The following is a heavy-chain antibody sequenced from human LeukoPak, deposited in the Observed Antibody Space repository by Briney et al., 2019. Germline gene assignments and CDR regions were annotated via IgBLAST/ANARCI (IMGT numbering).Heavy chain of an antibody. Sequence: ASVKVSCKASGYTFTRYGISWVRQAPGQGLEWMGWISDYNGNIKYAQKFQGRVTMTTDTSTSTAYMELRSLRSDDTAVYYCARDSSGGSCYDGVDYWGQGTLVTVSS. CDR3: ARDSSGGSCYDGVDY. D-gene: IGHD2-15*01. J-gene: IGHJ4*02. CDR1: GYTFTRYG. CDR2: ISDYNGNI. V-gene: IGHV1-18*01.